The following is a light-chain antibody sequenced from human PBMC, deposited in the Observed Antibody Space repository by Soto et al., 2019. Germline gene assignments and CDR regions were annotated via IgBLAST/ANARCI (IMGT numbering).Light chain of an antibody. V-gene: IGLV2-14*01. CDR3: CSYTSSRTYV. CDR1: SSDVGAYIY. Sequence: QSVLTQPASVSGSPGQSITISCTGTSSDVGAYIYVSWYQHHPGKAPKVMIYEVTNRPSGVSDRFSGPKSGNTASLTISGLQAEDEADYYCCSYTSSRTYVFGTGTKVTVL. J-gene: IGLJ1*01. CDR2: EVT.